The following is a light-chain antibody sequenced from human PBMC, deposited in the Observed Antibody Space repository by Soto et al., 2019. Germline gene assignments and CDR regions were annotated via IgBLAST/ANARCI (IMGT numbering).Light chain of an antibody. CDR3: QQSYSTPPGT. CDR2: DAS. CDR1: QSISSW. V-gene: IGKV1-5*01. J-gene: IGKJ1*01. Sequence: DIQMTQSPSTLSASVGDRVTITCRASQSISSWLAWYQQKPGKAPKLLIYDASSLESGVPSRFSGSGSGTEFTLTISSLQPDDFATYYYQQSYSTPPGTFGQGTKVDIK.